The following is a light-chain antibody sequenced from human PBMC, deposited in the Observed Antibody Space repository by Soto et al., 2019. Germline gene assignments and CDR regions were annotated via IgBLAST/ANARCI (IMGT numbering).Light chain of an antibody. CDR2: GVS. CDR1: AXDVGTYKY. Sequence: QSVLTQPGSVSGSPGQSITISCTGSAXDVGTYKYVSWYQLHPDKAPKLLIYGVSNRPSGVSNHFSGSKSGNTASLTISGLQAEDEADYYCSSYTNSGTHVFGTGTKVIVL. CDR3: SSYTNSGTHV. J-gene: IGLJ1*01. V-gene: IGLV2-14*01.